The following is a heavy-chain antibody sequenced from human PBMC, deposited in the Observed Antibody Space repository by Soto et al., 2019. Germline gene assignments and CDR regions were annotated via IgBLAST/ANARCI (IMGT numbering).Heavy chain of an antibody. Sequence: SETLSLTCTVSGGSISSSYWSWIRQPPGKGLEWIGYIYDSGSTYYNSSLKSRVTISVDTSKNQFSLKLSSVTAADTAVYYCARHPLYCNIDFSSTNWYYPRGQQTPVTVSS. J-gene: IGHJ5*02. CDR1: GGSISSSY. CDR2: IYDSGST. CDR3: ARHPLYCNIDFSSTNWYYP. D-gene: IGHD2-15*01. V-gene: IGHV4-59*08.